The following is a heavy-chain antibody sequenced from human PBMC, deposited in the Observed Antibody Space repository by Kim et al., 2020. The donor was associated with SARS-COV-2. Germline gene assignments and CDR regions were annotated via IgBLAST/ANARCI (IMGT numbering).Heavy chain of an antibody. D-gene: IGHD3-3*01. Sequence: SSYSYYSDSVKGRFTISRDNDKNTLYLHMDSLRDDDTGVYFCASRFAFGHWGQGALVTVSS. J-gene: IGHJ4*02. CDR2: SSYS. CDR3: ASRFAFGH. V-gene: IGHV3-11*06.